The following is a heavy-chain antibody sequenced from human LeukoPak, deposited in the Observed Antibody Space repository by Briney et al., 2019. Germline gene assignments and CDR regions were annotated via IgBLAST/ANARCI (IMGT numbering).Heavy chain of an antibody. Sequence: GGSLTLSCAAPGFTFQSDWMAWVCQAPGKGLEWVAHIKEGGSETYYVDSVKGRFTISRDNAKSSLYLQMNGLRVEDTAIYYCARGGSRGSFDNCGQGALVTVSS. CDR3: ARGGSRGSFDN. V-gene: IGHV3-7*04. J-gene: IGHJ4*02. CDR1: GFTFQSDW. D-gene: IGHD1-26*01. CDR2: IKEGGSET.